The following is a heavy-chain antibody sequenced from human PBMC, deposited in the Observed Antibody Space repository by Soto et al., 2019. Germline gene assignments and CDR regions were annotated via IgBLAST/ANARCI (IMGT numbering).Heavy chain of an antibody. CDR3: ARGRLWFGERTPLDY. V-gene: IGHV4-4*02. J-gene: IGHJ4*02. D-gene: IGHD3-10*01. Sequence: QVQLQESGPGLVKPSGTLSLTCAVSGGSISSSNWWSWVRQPPGKGLEWIGEIYHSGSTNYNPSLKSRVTISVDTSKNQFSLKLSSVTAADTAVYYCARGRLWFGERTPLDYWGQGTLVTVSS. CDR2: IYHSGST. CDR1: GGSISSSNW.